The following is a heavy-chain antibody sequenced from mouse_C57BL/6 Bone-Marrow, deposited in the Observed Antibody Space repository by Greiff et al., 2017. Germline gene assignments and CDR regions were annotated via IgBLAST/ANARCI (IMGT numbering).Heavy chain of an antibody. CDR2: IDPENGDT. CDR3: TTTYDYDDGFAY. Sequence: EVQRVESGAELVRPGASVKLSCTASGFNIKDDYMHWVKQRPEQGLEWIGWIDPENGDTEYASKFQGKATITADTSSNTAYLQLSSLTSEDTAGYYCTTTYDYDDGFAYWGQGTLVTVSA. D-gene: IGHD2-4*01. V-gene: IGHV14-4*01. CDR1: GFNIKDDY. J-gene: IGHJ3*01.